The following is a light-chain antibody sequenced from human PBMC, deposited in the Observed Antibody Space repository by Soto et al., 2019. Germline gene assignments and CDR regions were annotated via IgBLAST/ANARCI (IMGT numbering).Light chain of an antibody. CDR1: QGITSY. V-gene: IGKV1-9*01. Sequence: IQLTQSPSSLSASVGDSVTITCRASQGITSYLAWYQQKPGKAPNLLIYGASTLHSGVPSRFSGSGSGTDFTHTINSLQAEDFATYYCQQNRSYPSTFGGGTKVDIK. CDR2: GAS. CDR3: QQNRSYPST. J-gene: IGKJ4*01.